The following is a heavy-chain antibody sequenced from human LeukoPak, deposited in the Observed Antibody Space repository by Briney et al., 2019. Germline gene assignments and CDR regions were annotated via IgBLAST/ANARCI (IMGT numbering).Heavy chain of an antibody. D-gene: IGHD3-9*01. V-gene: IGHV3-23*01. CDR1: GFTFSSCA. CDR2: ISGSGDST. Sequence: PGGSLRLSCAASGFTFSSCAMSWVRQAPGKGLEWVSGISGSGDSTDYADSVKGRFTISRDNSKNTLYLQISSLRAEDTAVYYCARPPSDNLLTGSLNYSDNWGQGTLVTVSS. J-gene: IGHJ4*02. CDR3: ARPPSDNLLTGSLNYSDN.